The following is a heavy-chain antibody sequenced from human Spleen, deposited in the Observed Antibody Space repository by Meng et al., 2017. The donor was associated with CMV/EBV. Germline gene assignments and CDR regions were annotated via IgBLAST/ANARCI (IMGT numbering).Heavy chain of an antibody. V-gene: IGHV4-39*01. CDR2: IYYSGTT. CDR1: GGSISSSRYY. D-gene: IGHD3-16*01. CDR3: ARHLLFGELVLSWFDP. J-gene: IGHJ5*02. Sequence: SETLSLTCTVSGGSISSSRYYWGWIRQPPGKGLEWIGSIYYSGTTYYNTSLKNRVTISVDTSKRQLSLRLSSVTAADTAVYYCARHLLFGELVLSWFDPWGQGTLVTVSS.